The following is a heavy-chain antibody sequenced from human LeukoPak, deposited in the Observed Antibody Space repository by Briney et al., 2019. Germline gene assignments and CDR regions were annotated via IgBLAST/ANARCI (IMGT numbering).Heavy chain of an antibody. CDR3: ARGGDGYKYYFDY. Sequence: SETVSLTCTVSGGSISSYYWSWIRQPPGKGLEWIGYIYYSGSTNYNPSLKSRVTISVDTSKNQFSLKLSSVTAADTAVYYCARGGDGYKYYFDYWGQGTLVTVSS. J-gene: IGHJ4*02. D-gene: IGHD5-24*01. CDR1: GGSISSYY. V-gene: IGHV4-59*01. CDR2: IYYSGST.